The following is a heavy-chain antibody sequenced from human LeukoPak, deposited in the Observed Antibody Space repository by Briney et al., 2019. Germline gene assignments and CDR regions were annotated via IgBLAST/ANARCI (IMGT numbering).Heavy chain of an antibody. Sequence: PSETLSLTCAVYGGSFSGYYWSWIRQPPGKGLEWIGEINHSGSTNYNPSLKSRVTISVDTSKNQFSLKLSSVTAADTAVYYCARGWFRGYYDYVWGSYRPIYYFDYWGQGTLVTVSS. CDR2: INHSGST. V-gene: IGHV4-34*01. D-gene: IGHD3-16*02. J-gene: IGHJ4*02. CDR1: GGSFSGYY. CDR3: ARGWFRGYYDYVWGSYRPIYYFDY.